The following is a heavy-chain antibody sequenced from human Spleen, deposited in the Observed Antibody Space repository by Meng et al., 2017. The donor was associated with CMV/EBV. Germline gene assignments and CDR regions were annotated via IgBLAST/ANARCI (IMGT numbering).Heavy chain of an antibody. D-gene: IGHD6-6*01. CDR2: INPDSGVT. V-gene: IGHV1-2*02. Sequence: ASVKVSCKASGFTLSNYGVSWVRQAPGQGLEWMAWINPDSGVTNYAQKFKGRVTMTRDTSISTAYMELNRLRSDDTAVYHCARGRDSSSPYDAFDIWGQGTVVTVSS. CDR1: GFTLSNYG. CDR3: ARGRDSSSPYDAFDI. J-gene: IGHJ3*02.